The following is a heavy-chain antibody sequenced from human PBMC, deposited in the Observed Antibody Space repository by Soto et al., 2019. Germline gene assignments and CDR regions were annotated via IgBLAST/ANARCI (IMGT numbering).Heavy chain of an antibody. Sequence: VRTAPGKGLAWVSGISGSGGSTYYADSVKGRLTISRDISKNTPYLQMNSLRAEDTAVYFCFRTTLFFFQAEDGIRDL. D-gene: IGHD1-7*01. CDR2: ISGSGGST. V-gene: IGHV3-23*01. J-gene: IGHJ2*01. CDR3: FRTTLFFFQAEDGIRDL.